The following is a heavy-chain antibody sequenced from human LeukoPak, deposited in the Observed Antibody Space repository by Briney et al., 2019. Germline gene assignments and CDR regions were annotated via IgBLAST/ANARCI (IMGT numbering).Heavy chain of an antibody. J-gene: IGHJ4*02. Sequence: GWSLRLSCAASGFTFSSYAMSWVRQAPGKGLEWVSAISGSGGSTYYADSVKGRFTISRDNSKNTLYLQMNSLRAEDTAVYYCAKDMTMIVVVTLFDYWGQGTLVTVSS. CDR3: AKDMTMIVVVTLFDY. V-gene: IGHV3-23*01. CDR1: GFTFSSYA. D-gene: IGHD3-22*01. CDR2: ISGSGGST.